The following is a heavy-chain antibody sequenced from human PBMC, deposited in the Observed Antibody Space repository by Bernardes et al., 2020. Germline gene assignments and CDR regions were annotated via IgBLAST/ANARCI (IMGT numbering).Heavy chain of an antibody. V-gene: IGHV2-5*02. D-gene: IGHD3-10*01. CDR1: GFSLSTSGVG. CDR3: AHRGLTMVRGSFDP. Sequence: GPTLVKPTQTLTLTCTFSGFSLSTSGVGVGWIRQPPGKALEWLALIYWDDDKRYSPSLKSRLTITKDTSKNQVVLTMTNMDPVDTATYYCAHRGLTMVRGSFDPWGQGTLVTVSS. CDR2: IYWDDDK. J-gene: IGHJ5*02.